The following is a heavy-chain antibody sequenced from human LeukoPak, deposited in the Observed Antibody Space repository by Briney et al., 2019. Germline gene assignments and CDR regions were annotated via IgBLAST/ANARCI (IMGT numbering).Heavy chain of an antibody. Sequence: PGGSLRLSCAASGFTFSSFWMSWVRQAPGKGLEWVANIKQDGSEKYCVDSVKGRFTISRDNAKNSLYLQMNSLRAEDTAVYYCARDQPYCGGDCFSYWGQGTLVTVSS. D-gene: IGHD2-21*01. J-gene: IGHJ4*02. CDR1: GFTFSSFW. CDR2: IKQDGSEK. V-gene: IGHV3-7*03. CDR3: ARDQPYCGGDCFSY.